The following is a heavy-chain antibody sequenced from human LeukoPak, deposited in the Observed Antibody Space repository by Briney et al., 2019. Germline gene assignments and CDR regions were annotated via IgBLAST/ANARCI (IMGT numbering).Heavy chain of an antibody. V-gene: IGHV3-21*04. CDR1: GFTFSSYS. CDR2: ISSTSSYI. CDR3: AKESSVAGAGLLDY. J-gene: IGHJ4*02. D-gene: IGHD6-19*01. Sequence: PGGSLRLSCAASGFTFSSYSMNWVRQAPGKGLEWVSSISSTSSYIYYADSVKGRFTVSRDNAKNSLYLQMNRLRAEDTALYYCAKESSVAGAGLLDYWGQGTLVTVSS.